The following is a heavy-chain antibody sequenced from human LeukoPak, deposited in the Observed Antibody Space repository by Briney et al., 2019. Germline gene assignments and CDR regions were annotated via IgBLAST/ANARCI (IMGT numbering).Heavy chain of an antibody. Sequence: GGSLRLSCAVSGFTFTNYWMSWARQSPGKGLEWVANIKKDGSEKYYVDSVKGRFTISRDNAKTSLYLQMNSLRAEDTAVYYCARDLSGVTGYTYGRGIDYWGQGTLVTVSS. V-gene: IGHV3-7*01. CDR1: GFTFTNYW. CDR3: ARDLSGVTGYTYGRGIDY. D-gene: IGHD5-18*01. CDR2: IKKDGSEK. J-gene: IGHJ4*02.